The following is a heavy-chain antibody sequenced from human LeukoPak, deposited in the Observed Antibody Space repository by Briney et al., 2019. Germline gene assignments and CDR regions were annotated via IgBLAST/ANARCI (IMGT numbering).Heavy chain of an antibody. Sequence: SETLSLTCAVYGGSFSGYYWSWIRQPPGKGLEWIGEINHSGSTNYNPSLKSRVTISVDTSKNQFSLKLSSVTAADTAVYYCARGHPLMITFGGVIFYFDCWGQGTLVTVSS. V-gene: IGHV4-34*01. D-gene: IGHD3-16*01. J-gene: IGHJ4*02. CDR1: GGSFSGYY. CDR2: INHSGST. CDR3: ARGHPLMITFGGVIFYFDC.